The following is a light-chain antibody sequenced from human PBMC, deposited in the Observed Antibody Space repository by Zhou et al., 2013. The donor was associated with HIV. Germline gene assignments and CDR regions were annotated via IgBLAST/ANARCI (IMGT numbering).Light chain of an antibody. CDR3: QQYNIWPGA. Sequence: EIVMTQSPATLSVSSGERATLSCRASQSVATNLAWYQQKPGQAPRLLIYGVSTRAAGVPARFSGSGAWTEFTLTISSMQSEDFAVYYCQQYNIWPGAFGQGTKLEIK. CDR2: GVS. J-gene: IGKJ2*01. V-gene: IGKV3-15*01. CDR1: QSVATN.